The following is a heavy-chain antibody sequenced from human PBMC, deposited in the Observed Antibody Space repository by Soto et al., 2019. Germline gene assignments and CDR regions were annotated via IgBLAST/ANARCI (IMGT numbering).Heavy chain of an antibody. CDR2: IYYSGST. J-gene: IGHJ5*02. Sequence: QVQLQESGPGLVKPSQTLSLTCTVSGGSISSGGYYWSWIRQHPGKGLEWIGYIYYSGSTYYNPSLKSRVNISVDTSKIQFSLKLSSVTAADTAVYYCARSYCGGDCYLFDPWGQGTLVTVSS. V-gene: IGHV4-31*03. D-gene: IGHD2-21*02. CDR3: ARSYCGGDCYLFDP. CDR1: GGSISSGGYY.